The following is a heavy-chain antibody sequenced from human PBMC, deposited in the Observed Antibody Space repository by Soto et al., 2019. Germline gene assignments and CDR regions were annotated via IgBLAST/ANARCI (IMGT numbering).Heavy chain of an antibody. CDR3: ATDPGLRSTSSCSLEY. V-gene: IGHV3-30*03. CDR2: ISYDGSNK. J-gene: IGHJ4*02. CDR1: GFSFNYYG. D-gene: IGHD2-2*01. Sequence: QVQLVESGGGVVQPGRSPRLSCAASGFSFNYYGMHWVRQAPGKGLEWVAVISYDGSNKYYADSVKGRFTISRDNSKNTVYLQMNRLRAEDTAVYYCATDPGLRSTSSCSLEYWGQGTLVTVSS.